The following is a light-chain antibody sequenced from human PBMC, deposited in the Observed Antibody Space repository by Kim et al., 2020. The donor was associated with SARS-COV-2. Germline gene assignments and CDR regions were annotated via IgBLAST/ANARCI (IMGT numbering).Light chain of an antibody. CDR3: QVWDSSTKDRV. CDR1: DLVRTP. J-gene: IGLJ3*02. CDR2: YDD. V-gene: IGLV3-21*04. Sequence: SYELTQPPSLSVAPGETARITCGGNDLVRTPVHWYQLQPGQSPILVISYDDDPPSTLPDRFSGSKSGNTATLAISSVGAGDEADYYCQVWDSSTKDRVFGGGTKLTVL.